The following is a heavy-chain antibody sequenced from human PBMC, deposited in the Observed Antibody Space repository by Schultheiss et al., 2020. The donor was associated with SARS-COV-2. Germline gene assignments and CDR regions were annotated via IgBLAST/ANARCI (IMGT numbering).Heavy chain of an antibody. CDR3: ARTGLGQLLHIDY. CDR1: GFTVSPHY. J-gene: IGHJ4*02. CDR2: ISGNGGTT. V-gene: IGHV3-11*04. Sequence: GGSLRLSCAASGFTVSPHYMSWVRQAPGKGLEWVSAISGNGGTTYYADSVKGRFTISRDDSKNSLYLQMNSLRAEDTAVYYCARTGLGQLLHIDYWGQGTLVTVSS. D-gene: IGHD2-15*01.